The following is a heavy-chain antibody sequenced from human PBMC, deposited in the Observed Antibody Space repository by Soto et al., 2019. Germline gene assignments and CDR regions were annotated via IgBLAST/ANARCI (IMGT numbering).Heavy chain of an antibody. CDR3: ARRPGYSSGWFAD. D-gene: IGHD6-19*01. CDR2: IKQDGSEK. Sequence: EVQLVESGGGLVQPGGSLRLSCAASGFTFSTYWMSWVRQAPGKGLEWLANIKQDGSEKYYVDSVKGTFTVSRDNAKNSLYLKMSSLRAEDTAVYYCARRPGYSSGWFADWGQGTLVTVS. V-gene: IGHV3-7*01. J-gene: IGHJ4*02. CDR1: GFTFSTYW.